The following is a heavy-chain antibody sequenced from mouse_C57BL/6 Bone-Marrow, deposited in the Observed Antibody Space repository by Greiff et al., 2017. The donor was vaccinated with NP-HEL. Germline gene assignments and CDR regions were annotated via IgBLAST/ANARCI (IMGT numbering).Heavy chain of an antibody. Sequence: EVKLMESGGGLVQPGGSLSLSCAASGFTFTDYYMSWVRQPPGKALEWLGFIRNKANGYTTEYSASVKGRFTISRDNSQSILYLQMNALRAEDSATYYCARSPPLLLGFAYWGQGTLVTVSA. CDR2: IRNKANGYTT. J-gene: IGHJ3*01. V-gene: IGHV7-3*01. CDR3: ARSPPLLLGFAY. D-gene: IGHD1-1*01. CDR1: GFTFTDYY.